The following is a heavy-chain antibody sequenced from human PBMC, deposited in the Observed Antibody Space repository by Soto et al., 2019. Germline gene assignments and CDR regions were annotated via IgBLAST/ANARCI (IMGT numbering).Heavy chain of an antibody. CDR2: IYYSGST. J-gene: IGHJ4*02. Sequence: SETLSLTCTVSGGSISSGDYYWSWIRQPPGKGLEWIGYIYYSGSTYYNPSLKSRVTISVDTSKNQFSLKLSSVTAADTAVYYCASNYCSGGSCYWYFDYWGQGTLVTVSS. V-gene: IGHV4-30-4*01. CDR3: ASNYCSGGSCYWYFDY. CDR1: GGSISSGDYY. D-gene: IGHD2-15*01.